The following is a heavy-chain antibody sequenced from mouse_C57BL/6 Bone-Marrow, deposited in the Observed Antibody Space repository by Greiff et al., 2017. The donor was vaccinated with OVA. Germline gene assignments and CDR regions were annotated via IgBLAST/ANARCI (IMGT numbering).Heavy chain of an antibody. CDR1: GYTFTDYY. V-gene: IGHV1-26*01. J-gene: IGHJ3*01. D-gene: IGHD3-3*01. CDR3: ARWGQT. CDR2: INPNNGGT. Sequence: EVQLQQSGPELVKPGASVKISCKASGYTFTDYYMNWVKQSHGKSLEWIGDINPNNGGTSYNQKFKGKATLTVDKSSSTAYMELRSLTSEDSAVYYCARWGQTWGQGTLVTVSA.